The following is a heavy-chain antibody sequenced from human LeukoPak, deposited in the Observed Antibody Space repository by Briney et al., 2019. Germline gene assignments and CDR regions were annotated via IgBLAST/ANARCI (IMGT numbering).Heavy chain of an antibody. CDR1: GFTFSSYG. V-gene: IGHV3-30*02. J-gene: IGHJ4*02. CDR3: VKDRQRALAVAGTGYFDY. D-gene: IGHD6-19*01. CDR2: IRYDGSNK. Sequence: GGSLRLSCAASGFTFSSYGMHWVRQAPGKGLEWVAFIRYDGSNKYYADSVKGRFTISRDNSKNTLYLQMNSLRAEDTAVYYCVKDRQRALAVAGTGYFDYWGQGTLVTVSS.